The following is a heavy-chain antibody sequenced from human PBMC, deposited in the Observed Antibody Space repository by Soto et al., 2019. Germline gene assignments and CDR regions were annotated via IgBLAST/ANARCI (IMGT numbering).Heavy chain of an antibody. V-gene: IGHV4-4*07. D-gene: IGHD3-3*01. J-gene: IGHJ6*02. CDR3: ARERDYDFWSGQYGMDV. Sequence: LSLTCTVSGGSISSYYWSWIRQPAGKGLEWIGRIYTSGSTNYNPSLKSRVTMSVDTSKNQFSLKLSPVTAADTAVYYCARERDYDFWSGQYGMDVWGQGTTVTVSS. CDR1: GGSISSYY. CDR2: IYTSGST.